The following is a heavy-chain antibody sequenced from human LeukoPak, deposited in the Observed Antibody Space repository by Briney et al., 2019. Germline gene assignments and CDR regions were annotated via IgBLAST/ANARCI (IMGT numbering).Heavy chain of an antibody. Sequence: PGGSLRLSCAASGFTFSSYTMNWVRQVPGKGLEWVPAISERFGRTFYADSVKGRFTISRDNSKNTVYLQMNSLRAEDTAVYYCAKRVDASGNYYMDYWGQGTLVTVSS. D-gene: IGHD3-10*01. J-gene: IGHJ4*02. V-gene: IGHV3-23*01. CDR2: ISERFGRT. CDR3: AKRVDASGNYYMDY. CDR1: GFTFSSYT.